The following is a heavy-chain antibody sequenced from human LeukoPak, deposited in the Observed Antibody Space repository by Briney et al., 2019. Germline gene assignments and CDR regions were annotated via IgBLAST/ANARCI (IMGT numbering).Heavy chain of an antibody. J-gene: IGHJ4*02. CDR1: GDSITSRNW. CDR3: ARDRGSQPFIDY. V-gene: IGHV4-4*02. CDR2: MSYSGNT. Sequence: SGTLSLTCAVSGDSITSRNWWSWVRQPPGKGLEWIGEMSYSGNTNYNPSLKSRATISVDTSKNQFSLKLSSVTAADTAVYYCARDRGSQPFIDYWGQGTLVTVSS. D-gene: IGHD1-26*01.